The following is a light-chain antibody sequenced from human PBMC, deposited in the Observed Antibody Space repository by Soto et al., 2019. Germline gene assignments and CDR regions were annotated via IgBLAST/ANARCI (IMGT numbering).Light chain of an antibody. CDR3: CSNAVGSTYV. J-gene: IGLJ1*01. CDR1: STDVGSHKL. CDR2: EAY. V-gene: IGLV2-23*01. Sequence: QSVLSQPASVSGSPGQSITISCTGTSTDVGSHKLVSWYQQYPGNAPKLIIFEAYKRPSGVSNRFSGSKSGSTASLTISGLQAEDEADYYCCSNAVGSTYVFGTGTKVTVL.